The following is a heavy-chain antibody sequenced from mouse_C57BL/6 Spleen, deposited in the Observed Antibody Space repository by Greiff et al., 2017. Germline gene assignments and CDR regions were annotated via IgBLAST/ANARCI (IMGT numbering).Heavy chain of an antibody. V-gene: IGHV3-6*01. Sequence: VQLQQSGPGLVKPSQSLSLTCSVTGYSITSGYYWNWIRQFPGNKLEWMGYISYDGSNKYNPSLKNRTSITLDTSTNPFFLKLNSVTTEDTATYDCARDYYGKGGFAYWGQGTLVTVSA. J-gene: IGHJ3*01. CDR1: GYSITSGYY. CDR3: ARDYYGKGGFAY. D-gene: IGHD2-1*01. CDR2: ISYDGSN.